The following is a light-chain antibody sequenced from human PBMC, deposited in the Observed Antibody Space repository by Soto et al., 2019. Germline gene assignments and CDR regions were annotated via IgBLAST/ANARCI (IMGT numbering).Light chain of an antibody. CDR3: QEYNSDSGLT. CDR2: TAS. CDR1: QSISSW. J-gene: IGKJ4*01. V-gene: IGKV1-5*03. Sequence: DIQMTQSPSTLSASVGDRVTITCRASQSISSWLAWYQQKPGKAPKLLIYTASNLKSGVPSRFSGSESGTEFTLTISSLQPDDFATYYCQEYNSDSGLTFGGGTKVEIK.